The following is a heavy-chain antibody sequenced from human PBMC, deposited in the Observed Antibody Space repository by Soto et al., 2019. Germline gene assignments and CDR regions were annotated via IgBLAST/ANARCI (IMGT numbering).Heavy chain of an antibody. D-gene: IGHD6-6*01. CDR2: IIPIFGTA. CDR1: GGTFSSYA. Sequence: ASVKVSCKASGGTFSSYAISWVRQAPGQGLEWMGGIIPIFGTANYAQKFQGRVTIAADESTSTAYMELSSLRSEDTAVYYCARTLAARPQIPDKFVYWGQGTLVTVSS. J-gene: IGHJ4*02. CDR3: ARTLAARPQIPDKFVY. V-gene: IGHV1-69*13.